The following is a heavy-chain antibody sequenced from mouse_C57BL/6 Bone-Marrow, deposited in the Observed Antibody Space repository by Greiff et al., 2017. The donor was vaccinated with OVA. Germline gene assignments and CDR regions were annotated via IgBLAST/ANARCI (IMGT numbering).Heavy chain of an antibody. Sequence: DVKLQESGGDLVKPGGSLKLSCAASGFTFSSYGMSWVRQTPDKRLEWVATISSGGSYTYYPDSVKGRFTISRDNAKNTLYLQMSSLKSEDTAMYYCASSDGYYLDYWGQGTTLTVSS. CDR2: ISSGGSYT. D-gene: IGHD2-3*01. J-gene: IGHJ2*01. CDR3: ASSDGYYLDY. V-gene: IGHV5-6*02. CDR1: GFTFSSYG.